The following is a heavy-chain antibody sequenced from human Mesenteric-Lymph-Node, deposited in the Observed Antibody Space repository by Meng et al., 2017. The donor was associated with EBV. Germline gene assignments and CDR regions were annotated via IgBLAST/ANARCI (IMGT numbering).Heavy chain of an antibody. CDR3: ARVTYSGSRYPSVFDY. Sequence: QLQESGPGLVKPSQTLSLTCTVPGGSIGSANYWSWIRQPPGKGLEWIGYIYYSGNTYYNPSLESRVTISIDTSKSQVSLKLTSVTAADTAVYYCARVTYSGSRYPSVFDYWGQGNLVTVSS. V-gene: IGHV4-30-4*01. J-gene: IGHJ4*02. CDR2: IYYSGNT. CDR1: GGSIGSANY. D-gene: IGHD6-13*01.